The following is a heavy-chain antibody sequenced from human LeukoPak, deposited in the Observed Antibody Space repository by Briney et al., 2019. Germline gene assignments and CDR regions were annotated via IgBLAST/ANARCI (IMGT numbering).Heavy chain of an antibody. D-gene: IGHD3-10*01. J-gene: IGHJ4*02. V-gene: IGHV3-30*04. Sequence: PGGSLRLSCATPGFTFSSYAMHWVRQAPGKGLEWVAVISYDGSNKYYADSAKRRFTISRDNSKNTLYLQMNSLRAEDTAVYYCGVGELSAGGYWGQGTLVTVSS. CDR1: GFTFSSYA. CDR3: GVGELSAGGY. CDR2: ISYDGSNK.